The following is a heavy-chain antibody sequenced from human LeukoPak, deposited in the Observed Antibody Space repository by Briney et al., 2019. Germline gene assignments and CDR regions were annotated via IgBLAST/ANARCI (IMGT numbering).Heavy chain of an antibody. CDR2: ITSCGNTI. J-gene: IGHJ4*02. CDR1: GFTFRSYE. Sequence: GGSLRLSCAASGFTFRSYEMNRARQAPGKRLEGVSYITSCGNTIYSADSVKGRFTISRDNAKNSLYLEMNSLRAEDTAVYYCARANYYDISGYDYWGQGTLVTVSS. CDR3: ARANYYDISGYDY. D-gene: IGHD3-22*01. V-gene: IGHV3-48*03.